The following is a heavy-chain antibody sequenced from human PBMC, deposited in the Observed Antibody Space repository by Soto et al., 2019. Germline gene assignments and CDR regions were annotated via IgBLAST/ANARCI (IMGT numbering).Heavy chain of an antibody. J-gene: IGHJ4*02. D-gene: IGHD3-16*01. V-gene: IGHV1-18*01. CDR3: ARDPALGGPFDY. Sequence: QVQLVQSGAEVKKPGASVKVSCKASGYTFNSYGISWVRQAPGQGLEWMGWVSAYNGNTKYAQKVQGRVSMTTDTATRTAYMEPRSLRSDDTAVYYCARDPALGGPFDYWGQGTLVTVSS. CDR2: VSAYNGNT. CDR1: GYTFNSYG.